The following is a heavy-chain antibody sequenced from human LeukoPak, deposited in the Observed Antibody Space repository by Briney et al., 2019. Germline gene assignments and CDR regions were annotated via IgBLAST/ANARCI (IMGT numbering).Heavy chain of an antibody. J-gene: IGHJ3*01. CDR3: ARDRYDILTGYNDAFDL. D-gene: IGHD3-9*01. CDR2: IKQDGSEK. V-gene: IGHV3-7*01. CDR1: GFTFTTYW. Sequence: GGSLRLSCAASGFTFTTYWMSWVRQSPGKGPEWLANIKQDGSEKYYVDSVKGRFTISRDNAKMSLYLQMNNLRAEDTAVYYCARDRYDILTGYNDAFDLWGPGTTVTVSS.